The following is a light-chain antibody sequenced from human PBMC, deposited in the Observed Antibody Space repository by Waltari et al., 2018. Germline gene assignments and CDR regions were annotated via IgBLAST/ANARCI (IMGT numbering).Light chain of an antibody. Sequence: DIQMTQSPPSVSASVGDRVTITCRASQGIRSWLSWYQQKPGKAPKLLIYATSNLQSGVPSRFSGSGSGTEFTLTISSLEPEDFAVYYCQQRHNWPLTFGGGTKVEIK. CDR1: QGIRSW. J-gene: IGKJ4*01. CDR3: QQRHNWPLT. V-gene: IGKV1-12*01. CDR2: ATS.